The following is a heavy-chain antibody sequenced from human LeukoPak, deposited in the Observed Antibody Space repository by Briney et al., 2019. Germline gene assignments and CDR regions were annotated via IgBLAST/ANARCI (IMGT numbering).Heavy chain of an antibody. CDR1: GGSISSYY. J-gene: IGHJ6*03. CDR3: ARVTTVTGYYHMDV. V-gene: IGHV4-59*01. Sequence: SVTLSLTCTVSGGSISSYYWSWIRQPPGKGLEWIGYIYYSGSTNHNPSLKSRVTISVDTSKNQFSLKLRSVTAADTAVYYCARVTTVTGYYHMDVWGKGTTVSVS. CDR2: IYYSGST. D-gene: IGHD4-11*01.